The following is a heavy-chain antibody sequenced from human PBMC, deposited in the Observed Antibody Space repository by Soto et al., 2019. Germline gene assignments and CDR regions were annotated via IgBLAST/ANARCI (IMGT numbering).Heavy chain of an antibody. CDR3: AHRRPLYGDWGGGYFDY. D-gene: IGHD4-17*01. CDR2: IYWDDDK. V-gene: IGHV2-5*02. Sequence: QITLKESGPMRVKPTQTLALTCTFSGFSLGTSGAGVGWIRQPPGKALEWLAFIYWDDDKRYSPSLKDRLTISKDTPKNQVVLTMTDMDPVDTATYLCAHRRPLYGDWGGGYFDYWGQGTLVTVSS. J-gene: IGHJ4*02. CDR1: GFSLGTSGAG.